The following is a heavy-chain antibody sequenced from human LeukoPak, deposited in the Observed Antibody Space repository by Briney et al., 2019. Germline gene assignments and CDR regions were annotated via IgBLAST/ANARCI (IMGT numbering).Heavy chain of an antibody. CDR2: IYYSGST. V-gene: IGHV4-39*01. CDR1: GGSISSSSYY. Sequence: SETLSLTCTVSGGSISSSSYYWGWIRQPPGKGLEWIGSIYYSGSTYYNPSLKSRVTISVDTSKNQFSLKLSSVTAADTAVCYCARHVGGFRVVLLGYYFDYWGQGTLVTVSS. D-gene: IGHD3-10*01. CDR3: ARHVGGFRVVLLGYYFDY. J-gene: IGHJ4*02.